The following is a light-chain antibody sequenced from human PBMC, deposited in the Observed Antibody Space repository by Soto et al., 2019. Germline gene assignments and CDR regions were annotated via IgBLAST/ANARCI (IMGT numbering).Light chain of an antibody. Sequence: DIQMTQSPSSLSASVGDRVTITCRTSQPISDYLNWYQQKPGKDPSLLIYTASNLQTGVPSRFSGSGSGTHFTLTISRLQPEDFETYYCQQSYNTPRTFGQGTKVEI. CDR3: QQSYNTPRT. CDR2: TAS. V-gene: IGKV1-39*01. CDR1: QPISDY. J-gene: IGKJ1*01.